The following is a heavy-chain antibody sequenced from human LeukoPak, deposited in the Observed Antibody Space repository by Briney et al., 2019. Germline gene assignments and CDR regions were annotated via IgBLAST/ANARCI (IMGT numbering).Heavy chain of an antibody. V-gene: IGHV4-39*01. CDR3: ARGAWKWELLPIRARKSYYFDY. CDR1: GGSISSSSYY. Sequence: SETLSLTCTVSGGSISSSSYYWGWIRQPPGKGLEWIGSIYYSGSPYYNPSLKSRVTISVDTSKNQFALKLSSVSAADTAVYSCARGAWKWELLPIRARKSYYFDYWGQGTLVTVSS. J-gene: IGHJ4*02. CDR2: IYYSGSP. D-gene: IGHD1-26*01.